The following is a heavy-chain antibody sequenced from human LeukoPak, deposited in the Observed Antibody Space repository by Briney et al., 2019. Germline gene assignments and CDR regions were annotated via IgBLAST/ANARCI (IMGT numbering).Heavy chain of an antibody. CDR1: GGSISSYY. CDR3: ARVGPQDWFDP. CDR2: IYYSGST. J-gene: IGHJ5*02. Sequence: SSETLSLTCTVSGGSISSYYWSWIRQPPGKGLEWIGYIYYSGSTNYNPSLKSRVTISVDTSKNQFSLKLSSVTAADTAVYYCARVGPQDWFDPRGQGTLVTVSS. D-gene: IGHD1-14*01. V-gene: IGHV4-59*01.